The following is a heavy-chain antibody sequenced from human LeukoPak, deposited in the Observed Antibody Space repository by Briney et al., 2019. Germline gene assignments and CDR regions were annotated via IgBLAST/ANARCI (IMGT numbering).Heavy chain of an antibody. CDR1: GYSFTGYY. V-gene: IGHV1-2*02. D-gene: IGHD1-26*01. J-gene: IGHJ4*02. CDR2: INPSSGGT. Sequence: GASVKVSCTASGYSFTGYYLHWVRQAPGQGLEWMGWINPSSGGTNYAQKLQGRVTMTRDTSISTAYMELNRLRFDDTAVYYCARAKELFDFWGQGTLVTVSS. CDR3: ARAKELFDF.